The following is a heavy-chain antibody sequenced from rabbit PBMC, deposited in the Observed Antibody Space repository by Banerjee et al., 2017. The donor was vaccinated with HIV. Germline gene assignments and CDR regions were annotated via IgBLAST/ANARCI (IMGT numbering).Heavy chain of an antibody. D-gene: IGHD6-1*01. Sequence: QEQLEESGGDLVKPGASLTLTCTGSGIDFSSYYYMCWVRQAPGKGLEWIGCIGTGSGGTDYASWAKGRFTISKTSSTTVTLQMTSLTAADTATYFCARDSSYGDSSFYFNLWGPGTLVTVS. J-gene: IGHJ4*01. V-gene: IGHV1S45*01. CDR1: GIDFSSYYY. CDR3: ARDSSYGDSSFYFNL. CDR2: IGTGSGGT.